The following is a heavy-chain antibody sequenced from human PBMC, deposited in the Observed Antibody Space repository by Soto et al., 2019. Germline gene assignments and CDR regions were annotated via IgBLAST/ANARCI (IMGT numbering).Heavy chain of an antibody. Sequence: ASVKVSCKASGDTFTANYIHWVRQAPGQGFEWMGWINPKSGGTKYPQKFQGRVTMTRDMSLSTVYMTLTRLASDDTAVYYCARDLARGGGSAGFDYWGQGTLVTVSS. CDR3: ARDLARGGGSAGFDY. V-gene: IGHV1-2*02. CDR1: GDTFTANY. J-gene: IGHJ4*02. CDR2: INPKSGGT. D-gene: IGHD1-26*01.